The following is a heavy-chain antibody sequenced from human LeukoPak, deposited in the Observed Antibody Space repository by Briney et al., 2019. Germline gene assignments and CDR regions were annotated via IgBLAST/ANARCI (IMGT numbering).Heavy chain of an antibody. CDR3: ARGAGYSSSWYGMSEVDY. Sequence: ASVKVSCKASGYTFTGYYMHWVRQAPGQGLEWMGWINPNSGGTNYAQKFQGRVTMTRDTSISTAYMELSRLRSDDTAVYCCARGAGYSSSWYGMSEVDYWGQGTLVTVSS. D-gene: IGHD6-13*01. J-gene: IGHJ4*02. CDR2: INPNSGGT. CDR1: GYTFTGYY. V-gene: IGHV1-2*02.